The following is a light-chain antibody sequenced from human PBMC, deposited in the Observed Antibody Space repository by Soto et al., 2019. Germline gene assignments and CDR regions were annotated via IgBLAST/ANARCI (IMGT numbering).Light chain of an antibody. J-gene: IGKJ5*01. CDR1: RTVGNF. Sequence: EIVLTQSPATLSLSPGERAGLSCRASRTVGNFLAWYQQKPGQAPSLLIYDATHRATGIPARFSGSGSGTDFSLTISSLVPEEFAVYYCQQYGTSAPITFGQGTRLEIK. CDR3: QQYGTSAPIT. V-gene: IGKV3-11*01. CDR2: DAT.